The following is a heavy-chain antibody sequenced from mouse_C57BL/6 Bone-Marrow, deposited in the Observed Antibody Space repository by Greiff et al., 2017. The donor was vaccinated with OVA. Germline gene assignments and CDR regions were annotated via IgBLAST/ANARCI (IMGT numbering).Heavy chain of an antibody. J-gene: IGHJ4*01. CDR3: ARDTYYYGSSYDYAMDY. CDR1: GYSITSGYY. CDR2: ISYDGSN. D-gene: IGHD1-1*01. Sequence: EVQLQQSGPGLVKPSQSLSLTCSVTGYSITSGYYWNWIRQFPGNKLEWMGYISYDGSNNYNPSLKNRISITRDTSKNQFFLKLNSVTTEDTATYYCARDTYYYGSSYDYAMDYWGQGTSVTVSS. V-gene: IGHV3-6*01.